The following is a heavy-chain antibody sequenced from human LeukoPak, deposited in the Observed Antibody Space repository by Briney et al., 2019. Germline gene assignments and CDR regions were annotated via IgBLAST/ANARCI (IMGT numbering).Heavy chain of an antibody. J-gene: IGHJ6*03. CDR2: IIPIFGTA. Sequence: SVKVSCKASGGTFSSYAIRWVRQAPGQGLEWMGGIIPIFGTANYAQKFQGRVTITADESTSTAYMELSSLRSEDTAVYYCASVDHFGVVNQASYYYYYYMDVWGKGTTVTVSS. V-gene: IGHV1-69*13. CDR1: GGTFSSYA. CDR3: ASVDHFGVVNQASYYYYYYMDV. D-gene: IGHD3-3*01.